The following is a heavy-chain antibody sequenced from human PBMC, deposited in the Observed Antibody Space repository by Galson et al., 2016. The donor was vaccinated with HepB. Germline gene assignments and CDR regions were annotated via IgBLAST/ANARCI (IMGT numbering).Heavy chain of an antibody. Sequence: SLRLSCAASGFTLSSSAMTWVRQAPGRGLEWVSAITETGSFAYYADSVRGRFTLSRDTSKNTVYLQMNYLRADDTALYYCGRDYPTMTDCYPYHVDVWGKGTAVTVSS. V-gene: IGHV3-23*01. CDR1: GFTLSSSA. CDR3: GRDYPTMTDCYPYHVDV. J-gene: IGHJ6*04. CDR2: ITETGSFA. D-gene: IGHD2-21*02.